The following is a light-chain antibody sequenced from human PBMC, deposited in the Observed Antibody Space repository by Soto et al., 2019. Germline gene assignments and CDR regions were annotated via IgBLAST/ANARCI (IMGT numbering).Light chain of an antibody. J-gene: IGLJ1*01. CDR1: SSDVGAYNY. CDR2: EVS. CDR3: SSPAGNYNYV. Sequence: QSALTQPPSSSGSVGQSVTISCTGTSSDVGAYNYVSWYQQHPGKAPKLMTYEVSKRPSGVPDRFSGSTSGYTPSLTVSGLQAEDEPHYYCSSPAGNYNYVLGTGTKVTVL. V-gene: IGLV2-8*01.